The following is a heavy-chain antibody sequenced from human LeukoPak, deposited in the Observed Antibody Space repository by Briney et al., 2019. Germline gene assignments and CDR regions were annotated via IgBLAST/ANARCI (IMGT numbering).Heavy chain of an antibody. J-gene: IGHJ4*02. CDR1: GGAISGYY. Sequence: SDTLSLTCTVSGGAISGYYWGWIRQPAGKGLEWLGRVYSSGSTKYNPSLESRVTMSVDTSKNQFSLKLNFVTAADTAVYYCARVGSGYDFFDYWGQGTLVTVSS. V-gene: IGHV4-4*07. CDR2: VYSSGST. CDR3: ARVGSGYDFFDY. D-gene: IGHD3/OR15-3a*01.